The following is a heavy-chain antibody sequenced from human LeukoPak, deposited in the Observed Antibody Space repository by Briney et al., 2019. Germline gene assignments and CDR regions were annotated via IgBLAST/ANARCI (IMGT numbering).Heavy chain of an antibody. CDR2: INPSGGST. CDR1: GYTFTNFF. J-gene: IGHJ4*02. CDR3: VRATMEPDY. Sequence: ASVKVSCKTSGYTFTNFFTSWVRQAPGQGLQWMGIINPSGGSTSYAQKFQGRVTITRDTSTSTVFMELGSLRSEDTAMYYCVRATMEPDYWGQGTLVTVSS. V-gene: IGHV1-46*01. D-gene: IGHD1-26*01.